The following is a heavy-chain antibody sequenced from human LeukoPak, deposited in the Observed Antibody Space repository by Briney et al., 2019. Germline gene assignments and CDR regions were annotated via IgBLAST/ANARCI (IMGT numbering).Heavy chain of an antibody. CDR2: IYHSGST. V-gene: IGHV4-38-2*02. D-gene: IGHD3-16*01. CDR3: ARVGHPLGDAFDI. CDR1: GYSISSGYY. J-gene: IGHJ3*02. Sequence: PSETLSLTCTVSGYSISSGYYWGWIRQPPGKGLEWIGSIYHSGSTYYNPSLKSRVTISVDTSKNQFSLKLNSVTAADTAVYYCARVGHPLGDAFDIWGQGTMVTVSS.